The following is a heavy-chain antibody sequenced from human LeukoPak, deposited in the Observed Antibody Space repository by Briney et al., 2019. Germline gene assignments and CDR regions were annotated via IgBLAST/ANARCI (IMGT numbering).Heavy chain of an antibody. J-gene: IGHJ4*02. D-gene: IGHD6-6*01. CDR2: IIPIFGTA. Sequence: SVKVSCKASGGTFSSYAISWVRQAPGQGLEWMGGIIPIFGTANYAQKFQGRVTITADESTSTAYMELSSLRSEDTAVYYCARDSEFLAARPFWWGQGTLVTVSS. V-gene: IGHV1-69*01. CDR1: GGTFSSYA. CDR3: ARDSEFLAARPFW.